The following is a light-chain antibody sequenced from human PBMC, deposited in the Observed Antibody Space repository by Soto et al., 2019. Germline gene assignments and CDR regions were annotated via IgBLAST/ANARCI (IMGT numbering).Light chain of an antibody. CDR2: NTN. J-gene: IGLJ3*02. Sequence: QTVVTQEPSFSVSPGGTVTLTCGLNSGSVSTSYYPSWYQQTPGQAPRTLIYNTNTRSSGVPDRFSGSILGNKAALTITGAQEDDESDYYCVLYMGSGIWVFGGGTKLTVL. CDR1: SGSVSTSYY. CDR3: VLYMGSGIWV. V-gene: IGLV8-61*01.